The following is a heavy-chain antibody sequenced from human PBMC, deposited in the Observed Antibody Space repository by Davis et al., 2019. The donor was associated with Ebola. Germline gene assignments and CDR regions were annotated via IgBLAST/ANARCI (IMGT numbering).Heavy chain of an antibody. CDR1: GYTFTAFF. D-gene: IGHD3-10*01. Sequence: ASVKVSCKASGYTFTAFFIHWVRQSPGQGLEWMGRINPKTGAANYLQKFQGRFTMTRDSSIDTAYMELGSLRSDDTAVYYCARDGQQELLVDTWFDPWGQGTLVTVSS. CDR2: INPKTGAA. V-gene: IGHV1-2*06. CDR3: ARDGQQELLVDTWFDP. J-gene: IGHJ5*02.